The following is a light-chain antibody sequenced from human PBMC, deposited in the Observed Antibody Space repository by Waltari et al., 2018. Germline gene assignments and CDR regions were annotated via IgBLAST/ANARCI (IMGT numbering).Light chain of an antibody. J-gene: IGLJ1*01. CDR1: NLGDKY. V-gene: IGLV3-1*01. Sequence: SYELTQPPSVSVSPGQTATITCSGDNLGDKYPRWSHQKPGQSPVLVIYQDTKRPSGIPERFSGSNSGNTATLTISGTQAMDEADYYCQAWDSSTPYVFGPGTKVTVL. CDR3: QAWDSSTPYV. CDR2: QDT.